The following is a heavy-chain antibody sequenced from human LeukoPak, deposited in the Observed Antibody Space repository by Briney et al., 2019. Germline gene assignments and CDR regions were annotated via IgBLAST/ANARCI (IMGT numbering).Heavy chain of an antibody. V-gene: IGHV4-39*07. CDR3: ARWWVVGSSFDY. Sequence: SETLSLTCTVSGGSISSSSYYWGWIRQPPGKGLEWIGSIYYSGSTYYNPSLKSRVTISVDTSKNQFSLKLSSVTAADTAVYYCARWWVVGSSFDYWGQGTLVTVSS. CDR2: IYYSGST. D-gene: IGHD1-26*01. J-gene: IGHJ4*02. CDR1: GGSISSSSYY.